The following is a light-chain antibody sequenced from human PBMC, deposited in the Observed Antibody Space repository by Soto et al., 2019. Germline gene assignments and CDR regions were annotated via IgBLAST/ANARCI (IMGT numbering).Light chain of an antibody. CDR1: SSNIGKNA. V-gene: IGLV1-36*01. Sequence: QSVLTQPPSVSEAPRQRVTISCSGSSSNIGKNAVNWYQQLPGKAPKLLIYYDDLLPSGVSDRFSGSKSGTSASLAISGLQYEDEADYYCAAWDDSLNGVVFGGGTKLTVL. CDR3: AAWDDSLNGVV. J-gene: IGLJ2*01. CDR2: YDD.